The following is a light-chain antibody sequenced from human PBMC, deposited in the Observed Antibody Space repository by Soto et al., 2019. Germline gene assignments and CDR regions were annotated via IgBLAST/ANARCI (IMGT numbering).Light chain of an antibody. Sequence: DIQMTQSPSSLSASVGDRVTITCRASQDISNYLAWYQQKPGKVPKLLIYTASTLQSGVPSRFSGGGSGTDFTLTISSLQPEDVATYYCQKYDSAPRTCGQGTKVDIK. V-gene: IGKV1-27*01. CDR2: TAS. CDR1: QDISNY. CDR3: QKYDSAPRT. J-gene: IGKJ1*01.